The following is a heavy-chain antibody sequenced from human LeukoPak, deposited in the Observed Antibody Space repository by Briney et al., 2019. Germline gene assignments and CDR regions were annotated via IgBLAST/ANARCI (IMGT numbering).Heavy chain of an antibody. CDR3: ARESGSGSYPRCYYYGMDV. V-gene: IGHV3-48*02. J-gene: IGHJ6*02. CDR1: GFTFSSYS. D-gene: IGHD1-26*01. CDR2: ISSSSSTI. Sequence: PGGSLRLSCAASGFTFSSYSMNWVRQAPGKGLEWVSYISSSSSTIYYADSVKGRFTISRDNAKNSLYLQMNSLRDEDTAVYYCARESGSGSYPRCYYYGMDVWGQGTTVTVSS.